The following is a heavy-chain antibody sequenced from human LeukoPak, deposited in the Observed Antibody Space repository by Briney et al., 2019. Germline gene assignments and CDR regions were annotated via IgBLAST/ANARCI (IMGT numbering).Heavy chain of an antibody. Sequence: ASVKVSCRASGGTFSSYAISWVRQAPGQGLEWMGGIIPIFGTANYAQKFQGRVTITADESTSTAYMELSSLRSEDTAVYYCARGNRGYSYGPPFDYWGQGTLVTVSS. J-gene: IGHJ4*02. CDR3: ARGNRGYSYGPPFDY. D-gene: IGHD5-18*01. CDR1: GGTFSSYA. V-gene: IGHV1-69*13. CDR2: IIPIFGTA.